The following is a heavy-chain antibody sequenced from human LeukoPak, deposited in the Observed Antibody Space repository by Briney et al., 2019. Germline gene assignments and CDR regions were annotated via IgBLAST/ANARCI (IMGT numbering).Heavy chain of an antibody. CDR2: IYYSGST. V-gene: IGHV4-39*01. CDR3: ARRRQQRAANWFDP. J-gene: IGHJ5*02. Sequence: SETLPLTCTVSGGSISSSSYYWGWIRQPPGKGLEWIGSIYYSGSTYYNPSLKSRVTISVDTSKNQFSLKLSSVTAADTAVYYCARRRQQRAANWFDPWGQGTLVTVSS. CDR1: GGSISSSSYY. D-gene: IGHD6-13*01.